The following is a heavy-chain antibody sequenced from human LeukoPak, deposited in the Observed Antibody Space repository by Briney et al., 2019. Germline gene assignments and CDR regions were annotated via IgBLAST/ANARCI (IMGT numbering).Heavy chain of an antibody. Sequence: PGGSLRLSCAASEFTFSAYAMHWIRQAPGRGLEWVAFVRYGGDIKYYADSVKGRFTISRDYSKNTLYLQMNSLRPEDTAVYYCTKDLGTEYNIFDYWGQGTLVTVSS. V-gene: IGHV3-30*02. CDR3: TKDLGTEYNIFDY. D-gene: IGHD3-9*01. CDR2: VRYGGDIK. J-gene: IGHJ4*02. CDR1: EFTFSAYA.